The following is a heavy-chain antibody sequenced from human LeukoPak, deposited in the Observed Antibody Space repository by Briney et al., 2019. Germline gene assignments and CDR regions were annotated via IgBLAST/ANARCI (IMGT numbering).Heavy chain of an antibody. CDR2: IGTAGDT. J-gene: IGHJ6*01. CDR3: ATVARDYDILFGYYRDYYY. CDR1: GFTFSSYD. Sequence: GGCLRLSCAASGFTFSSYDVHGVREATGKGCEWGSAIGTAGDTYYPGSVKGRFTISRENAKNTGYLQINSPRDEDQAGYYCATVARDYDILFGYYRDYYY. D-gene: IGHD3-9*01. V-gene: IGHV3-13*01.